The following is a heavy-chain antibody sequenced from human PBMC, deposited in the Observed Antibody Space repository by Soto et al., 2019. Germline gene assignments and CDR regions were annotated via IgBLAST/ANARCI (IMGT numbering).Heavy chain of an antibody. D-gene: IGHD1-26*01. CDR1: GYNFTTYW. CDR3: AKGSLGGSYTLDS. J-gene: IGHJ5*01. Sequence: LKISCQLSGYNFTTYWLTWVRQMPGKGLEWMGRIGPSDSYTNYNPSFQGHVAISADKSISTAYLQWSSLTASDTALYYCAKGSLGGSYTLDSWGQGTLVTVSS. CDR2: IGPSDSYT. V-gene: IGHV5-10-1*01.